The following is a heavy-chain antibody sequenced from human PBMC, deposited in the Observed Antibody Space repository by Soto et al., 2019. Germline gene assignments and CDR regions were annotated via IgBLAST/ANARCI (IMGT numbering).Heavy chain of an antibody. CDR2: INAGNGNT. CDR1: GYTFTSYD. J-gene: IGHJ4*02. D-gene: IGHD6-19*01. CDR3: ARAVAVAADFDY. V-gene: IGHV1-3*01. Sequence: EASVKVSCKASGYTFTSYDINWVRQAPGQRLEWMGWINAGNGNTKYSQKFQGRVTITRDTSASTAYMELSSLRSEDTAVYYCARAVAVAADFDYWGQGALVTVSS.